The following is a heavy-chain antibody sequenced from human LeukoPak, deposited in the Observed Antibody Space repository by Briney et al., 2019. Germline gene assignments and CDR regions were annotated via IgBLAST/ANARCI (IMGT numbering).Heavy chain of an antibody. CDR3: ARDRYCSGGSCSYNWFDP. J-gene: IGHJ5*02. CDR1: GFTFSSYA. V-gene: IGHV3-23*01. Sequence: PGGSLRLSRAASGFTFSSYAMSWVRQAPGKGLEWVSAISGSGGSTYYADSVKGRFTISRDNSKNTLYLQMNSLRAEDTAVYYCARDRYCSGGSCSYNWFDPWGQGTLVTVSS. D-gene: IGHD2-15*01. CDR2: ISGSGGST.